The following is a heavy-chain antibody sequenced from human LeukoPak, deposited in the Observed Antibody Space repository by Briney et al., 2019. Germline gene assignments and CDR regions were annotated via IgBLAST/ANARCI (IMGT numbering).Heavy chain of an antibody. D-gene: IGHD5-24*01. CDR3: ARGDGYNFFDY. CDR1: GFTFSSYG. Sequence: GGSLRLSCAASGFTFSSYGMHWVRQAPGKGLEWVSVFYVGGATYYADSVKGRFTISRDNSENTLYLQMKSLRAEDTAVYYCARGDGYNFFDYWGQGTLVTVSS. J-gene: IGHJ4*02. CDR2: FYVGGAT. V-gene: IGHV3-53*01.